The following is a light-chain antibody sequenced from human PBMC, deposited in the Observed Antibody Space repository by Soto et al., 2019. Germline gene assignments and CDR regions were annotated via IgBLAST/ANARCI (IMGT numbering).Light chain of an antibody. V-gene: IGKV3-20*01. CDR3: QQYDSSPLT. J-gene: IGKJ3*01. Sequence: EIVLTQSPGTLSLSPGERATLSYRTSQSVSSSYLAWYQQKPGQAPRLLIYGASSRATGIPDRFSGSGSGTDFTLTISRLEPEDFAVYYCQQYDSSPLTFGPGTKVDIK. CDR1: QSVSSSY. CDR2: GAS.